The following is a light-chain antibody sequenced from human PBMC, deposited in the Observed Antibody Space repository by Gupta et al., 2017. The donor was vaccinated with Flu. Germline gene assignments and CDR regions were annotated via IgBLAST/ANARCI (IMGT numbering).Light chain of an antibody. V-gene: IGKV1-5*03. CDR1: QSISSW. J-gene: IGKJ1*01. CDR3: QQYNSYSGT. CDR2: KAS. Sequence: EDRVTITGRASQSISSWLAWYQQKPGKAPKLLIYKASSLESGVPSRFSGSGSGTEFTLTISSLQPDDFATYYCQQYNSYSGTFGQGTKVEIK.